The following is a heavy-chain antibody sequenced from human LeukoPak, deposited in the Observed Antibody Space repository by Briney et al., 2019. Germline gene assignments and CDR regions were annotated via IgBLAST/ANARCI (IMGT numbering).Heavy chain of an antibody. CDR2: IYYSGST. D-gene: IGHD3-22*01. CDR1: GGSISSYY. Sequence: SETLSLTCTVSGGSISSYYWSWIRQPPGNGLEWIGYIYYSGSTNYNPSLKSRVTISVDTSKNQFSLKLSSVTAADTAVYYCARSAYYYDSSGYWFDYWGQGTLVTVSS. J-gene: IGHJ4*02. V-gene: IGHV4-59*01. CDR3: ARSAYYYDSSGYWFDY.